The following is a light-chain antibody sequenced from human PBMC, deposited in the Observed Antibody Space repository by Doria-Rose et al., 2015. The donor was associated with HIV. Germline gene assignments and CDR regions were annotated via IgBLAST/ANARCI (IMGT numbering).Light chain of an antibody. V-gene: IGKV3-20*01. CDR1: QSVSSSY. CDR3: QQYGNSPPT. J-gene: IGKJ1*01. Sequence: IVLTQSPGTLSLSPGERATLSCRASQSVSSSYLAWYQQKPGQAPSLVIYGASTRASGIPDRFSGTGSGTEFTLTISRLEPEDFAVFYCQQYGNSPPTFGQGTEVEMK. CDR2: GAS.